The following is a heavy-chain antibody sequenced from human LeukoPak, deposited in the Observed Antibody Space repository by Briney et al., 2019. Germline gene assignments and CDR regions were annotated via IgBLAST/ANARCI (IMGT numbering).Heavy chain of an antibody. Sequence: GRSLRLXCTASGFTFGDYAMSWVRQAPGKGPEWVGFIRRKANGVTTEYAASVKGRFTISRDDSKSIAYPQMNSLKTEDTAVYYCTSGLYYDSWSDLFDYWGQGTLVTVSS. CDR1: GFTFGDYA. V-gene: IGHV3-49*04. CDR2: IRRKANGVTT. CDR3: TSGLYYDSWSDLFDY. J-gene: IGHJ4*02. D-gene: IGHD3-3*01.